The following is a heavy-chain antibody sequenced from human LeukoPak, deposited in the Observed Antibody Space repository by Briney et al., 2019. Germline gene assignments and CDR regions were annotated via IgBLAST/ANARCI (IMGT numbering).Heavy chain of an antibody. D-gene: IGHD4-11*01. J-gene: IGHJ5*02. Sequence: SETLSLTCSVSGGSISSYHWSWIRQPAGKGLEWIGRIYISGNTNYNSSLKSRVTMSVDRSKNQISLNLTSVTAADTAVYYCARDRAVTAPGPAPFDPWGQGILVTVSS. CDR2: IYISGNT. CDR3: ARDRAVTAPGPAPFDP. CDR1: GGSISSYH. V-gene: IGHV4-4*07.